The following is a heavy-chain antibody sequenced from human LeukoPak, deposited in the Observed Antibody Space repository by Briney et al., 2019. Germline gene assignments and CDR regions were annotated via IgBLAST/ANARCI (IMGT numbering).Heavy chain of an antibody. CDR3: ARGGGTFNC. CDR2: IHPEGSEK. V-gene: IGHV3-7*01. J-gene: IGHJ4*02. CDR1: GFTFSSYW. Sequence: GDSLRLSCAASGFTFSSYWMTWVRQVTGRGLEWVASIHPEGSEKYYVDSVKGRFTISRDNAKNSLYLQMNSLRVDGTAAYYCARGGGTFNCWGQGTPVTVSS. D-gene: IGHD1-1*01.